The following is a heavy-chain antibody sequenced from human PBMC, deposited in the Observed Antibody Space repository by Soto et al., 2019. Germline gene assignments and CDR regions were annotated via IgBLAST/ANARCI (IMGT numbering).Heavy chain of an antibody. V-gene: IGHV4-59*12. Sequence: QVQLQESGPGLVKPSETLSLICNVSGGSISGYYWSWIRQPPGKALEWIGYIYYSGVTKLNPSLKSRVTMSVALSKRQLSLKVNSVTAADTAVYYCARKQGDVWGLGTTVTVS. CDR1: GGSISGYY. CDR3: ARKQGDV. J-gene: IGHJ6*02. CDR2: IYYSGVT.